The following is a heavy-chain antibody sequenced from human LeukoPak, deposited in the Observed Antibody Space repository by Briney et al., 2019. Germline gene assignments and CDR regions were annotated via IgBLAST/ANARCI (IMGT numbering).Heavy chain of an antibody. V-gene: IGHV1-2*06. J-gene: IGHJ4*02. CDR3: ARYCSSTSCYSDY. CDR2: INPISGGT. D-gene: IGHD2-2*01. Sequence: AASVKVSCKASGYTFTGYYMHWVRQAPGQGLEYMGRINPISGGTVYAQKFQGRVTMTRDTSITTAYMELIRLTSDDTAVYYCARYCSSTSCYSDYWGQGTLVTVSS. CDR1: GYTFTGYY.